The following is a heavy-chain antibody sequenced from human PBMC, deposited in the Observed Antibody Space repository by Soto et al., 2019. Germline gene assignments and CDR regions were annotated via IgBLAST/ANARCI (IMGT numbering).Heavy chain of an antibody. D-gene: IGHD3-22*01. J-gene: IGHJ3*01. V-gene: IGHV3-23*01. CDR2: ISAGGVST. CDR3: ARGANYYDSSGYAFWS. CDR1: GFTFGFNA. Sequence: PGGSLRLSCAATGFTFGFNALSWVRQAPGTWLEWVSSISAGGVSTNYADSVKGRFTISRDNSKNTLYLQMNSMRAEDTAVYYCARGANYYDSSGYAFWSWGQGTMVTVSS.